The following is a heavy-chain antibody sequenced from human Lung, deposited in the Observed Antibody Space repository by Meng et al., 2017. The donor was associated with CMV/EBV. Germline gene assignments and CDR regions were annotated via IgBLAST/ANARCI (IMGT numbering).Heavy chain of an antibody. CDR1: GGTFSNYA. CDR3: AKDSRSSSWYLLAAYYYGSDV. V-gene: IGHV1-69*06. Sequence: SVKVSCKASGGTFSNYAITWVRQAPGQGLEWMGGIIPVVGTVHYAQRFQGRVTITADKFTSTVYMELSSLKSEDTAIYYCAKDSRSSSWYLLAAYYYGSDVWGRGTRVTVSS. CDR2: IIPVVGTV. D-gene: IGHD6-13*01. J-gene: IGHJ6*04.